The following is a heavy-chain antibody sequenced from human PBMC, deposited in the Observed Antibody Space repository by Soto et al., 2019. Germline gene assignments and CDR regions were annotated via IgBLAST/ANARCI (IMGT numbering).Heavy chain of an antibody. V-gene: IGHV3-74*01. CDR3: ATAGLYRVYN. CDR1: AFSFSTSW. Sequence: GGSLRLSCAASAFSFSTSWMHWVRQAPGEGLVWVSRINPDGRTINYADSVKGRFTISRDNAKNTLYLQMNILRVEDRAVYSCATAGLYRVYNWGVGALVTVSS. J-gene: IGHJ4*02. CDR2: INPDGRTI. D-gene: IGHD1-1*01.